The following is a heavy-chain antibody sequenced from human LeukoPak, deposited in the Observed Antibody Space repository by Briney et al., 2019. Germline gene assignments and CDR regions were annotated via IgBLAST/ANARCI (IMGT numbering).Heavy chain of an antibody. CDR1: GFTFTSYA. CDR2: ISSNGGNT. CDR3: VKGVQYSGSYYTSDH. D-gene: IGHD1-26*01. V-gene: IGHV3-64D*09. J-gene: IGHJ4*02. Sequence: GSLRLSCSASGFTFTSYAMHWVRQAPGKGLEYVSAISSNGGNTYYADSVKGRFTISRDNSKNTLYLQMSSLRADDTAVYYCVKGVQYSGSYYTSDHWGQGTLVTVSS.